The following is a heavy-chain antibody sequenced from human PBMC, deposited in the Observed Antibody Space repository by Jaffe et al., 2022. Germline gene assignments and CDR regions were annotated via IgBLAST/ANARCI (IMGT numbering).Heavy chain of an antibody. CDR2: IKQDGSEK. Sequence: EVQLVESGGGLVQPGGSLRLSCAASGFTFSSHWMTWVRQAPGKGLEWVANIKQDGSEKYYVDSVKGRFTISRDNAKNSLSLQMNSLRAEDTAVYYCARDRPEYQLLEEFYFDYWGQGALVTVSS. CDR3: ARDRPEYQLLEEFYFDY. D-gene: IGHD2-2*01. V-gene: IGHV3-7*05. J-gene: IGHJ4*02. CDR1: GFTFSSHW.